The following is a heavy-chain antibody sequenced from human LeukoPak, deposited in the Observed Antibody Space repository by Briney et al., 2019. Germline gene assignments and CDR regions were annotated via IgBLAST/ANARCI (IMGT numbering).Heavy chain of an antibody. CDR3: AQGSGYYAFLNWFDP. CDR2: IIPIFGTA. D-gene: IGHD3-22*01. Sequence: PSVKLSCKASGGTFSSYAISWVRQAPGQGLEWMGGIIPIFGTANYAQKFQGRVTITTDESTSTAYMELSSLRSEDTAVYYCAQGSGYYAFLNWFDPWGQGTLVTVSS. J-gene: IGHJ5*02. V-gene: IGHV1-69*05. CDR1: GGTFSSYA.